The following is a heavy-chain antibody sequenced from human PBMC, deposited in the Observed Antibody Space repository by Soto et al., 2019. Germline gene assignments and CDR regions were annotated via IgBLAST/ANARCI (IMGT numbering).Heavy chain of an antibody. CDR2: IYDSGST. Sequence: SETLSLTSTVSSGSISSYYWSCIRPPPGKVLSWIGYIYDSGSTNYNPSLKSRVTISVDTPKNQFSLNLSSVTAAATAVYYCASEILFGVVHYWGQGTMVTVSS. V-gene: IGHV4-59*01. CDR1: SGSISSYY. CDR3: ASEILFGVVHY. J-gene: IGHJ4*02. D-gene: IGHD3-3*01.